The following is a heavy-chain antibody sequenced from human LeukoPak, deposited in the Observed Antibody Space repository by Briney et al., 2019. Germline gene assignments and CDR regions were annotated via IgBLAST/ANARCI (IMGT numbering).Heavy chain of an antibody. Sequence: PGGSLRLSCAASGFTVSSNYMSWVRQAPGKGLEWVSVIYSGGSTYYADSVKGRFTISRHNSKNTLYLQMNSLRAEDTAVYYCARDRFKYSGYDQYYYYGMDVWGQGTTVTVSS. CDR3: ARDRFKYSGYDQYYYYGMDV. J-gene: IGHJ6*02. V-gene: IGHV3-53*04. D-gene: IGHD5-12*01. CDR2: IYSGGST. CDR1: GFTVSSNY.